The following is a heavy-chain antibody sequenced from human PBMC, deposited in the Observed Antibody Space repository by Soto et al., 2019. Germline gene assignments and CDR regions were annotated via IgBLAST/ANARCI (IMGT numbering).Heavy chain of an antibody. J-gene: IGHJ5*02. CDR2: IYYSGST. V-gene: IGHV4-59*01. CDR1: GGSISSYY. CDR3: ARGEDSWSDP. Sequence: SETLSLTCTVSGGSISSYYWSWIRQPPGKGLEWIGYIYYSGSTNYNPSLKSRVTISLDTSKNHFSLKLSSVTAAETAVYYCARGEDSWSDPWGQGTLVTVSS.